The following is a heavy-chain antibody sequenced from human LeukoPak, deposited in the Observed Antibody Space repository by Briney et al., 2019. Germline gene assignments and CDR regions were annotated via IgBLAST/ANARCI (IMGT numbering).Heavy chain of an antibody. V-gene: IGHV4-34*01. CDR1: GGSFSGHY. D-gene: IGHD3-10*01. Sequence: SETLSLTCAVYGGSFSGHYWSWIRQPPGKGLEWIGEINHSGSTNYSPSLKSRVTISVDTSKNQFSLKLSSVTAADTAVYYCARGHTVLGSGIFPRYYYYYYMDVWGKGTTVTVSS. CDR3: ARGHTVLGSGIFPRYYYYYYMDV. CDR2: INHSGST. J-gene: IGHJ6*03.